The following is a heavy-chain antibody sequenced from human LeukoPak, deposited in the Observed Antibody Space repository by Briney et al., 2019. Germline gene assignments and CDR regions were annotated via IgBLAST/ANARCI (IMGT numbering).Heavy chain of an antibody. J-gene: IGHJ3*02. CDR2: INHSGST. D-gene: IGHD3-22*01. V-gene: IGHV4-34*01. CDR3: ARGLVDYYDSSGYYYVWAFDI. CDR1: GGSFSGYY. Sequence: SETLSLTCAVYGGSFSGYYWSWIRQPPGKGLEWIGEINHSGSTNYNPSLKSRVTISVDTSKNQFSLKLSSVTAADTAVYYCARGLVDYYDSSGYYYVWAFDIWGQGTMVTVSS.